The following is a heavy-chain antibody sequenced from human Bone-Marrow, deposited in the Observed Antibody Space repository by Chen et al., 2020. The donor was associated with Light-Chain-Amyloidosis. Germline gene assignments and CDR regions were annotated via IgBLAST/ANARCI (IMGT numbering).Heavy chain of an antibody. CDR1: GYTFPNYW. D-gene: IGHD1-26*01. V-gene: IGHV5-51*01. CDR3: ARRRDRYNFDY. CDR2: IYPDDSDA. J-gene: IGHJ4*02. Sequence: EVQLEQSGPEVKKPGESLKISCKGSGYTFPNYWIGWVRQMPGKGLEWMGVIYPDDSDARYSPSFDGQVTISADKSITTAYLQWRSLKASDTAMYYCARRRDRYNFDYWGQGTLVTVSS.